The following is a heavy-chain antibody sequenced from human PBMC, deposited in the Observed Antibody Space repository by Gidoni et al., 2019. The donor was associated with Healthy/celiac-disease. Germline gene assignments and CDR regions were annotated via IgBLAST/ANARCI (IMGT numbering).Heavy chain of an antibody. CDR1: GFTFSCYA. V-gene: IGHV3-30*04. J-gene: IGHJ4*02. CDR3: ARERWETEFDY. CDR2: ITYDGSNK. D-gene: IGHD1-26*01. Sequence: HVHLVESGGGVVQPGRSLSLSSAARGFTFSCYAMHWVRQAPGKGLEWVAVITYDGSNKYYADSVKGRFTISRDNSKNTLYLQMNSLRAEDTAVYYGARERWETEFDYWGQGTLVTVSS.